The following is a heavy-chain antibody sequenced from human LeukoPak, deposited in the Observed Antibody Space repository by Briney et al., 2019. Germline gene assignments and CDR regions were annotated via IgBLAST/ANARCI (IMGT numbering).Heavy chain of an antibody. V-gene: IGHV1-46*01. Sequence: RASVKVSCTASGVTFSSYGISWVRQAPGQGLEWVGIINPSGGSTSYAQKFQGRVTMTRDTSTSTVYMELSSLRAEDTAVYYCARLLDYYDSSGYSADYWGQGTLVTVSS. D-gene: IGHD3-22*01. CDR1: GVTFSSYG. CDR3: ARLLDYYDSSGYSADY. CDR2: INPSGGST. J-gene: IGHJ4*02.